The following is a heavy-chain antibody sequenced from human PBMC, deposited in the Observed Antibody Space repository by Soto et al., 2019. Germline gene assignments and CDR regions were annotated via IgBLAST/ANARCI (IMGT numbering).Heavy chain of an antibody. J-gene: IGHJ4*02. Sequence: PGGSLRLSCAASGFTFSSYWVHWVRQAPGKGLVWVSRINSDGSSTSYADSVKGRFTISRDNAKNTLYLQMNSLRAEDTAVYYCATPLAPDYGAYHASKNWGQGTLVTVS. CDR1: GFTFSSYW. V-gene: IGHV3-74*01. D-gene: IGHD4-17*01. CDR3: ATPLAPDYGAYHASKN. CDR2: INSDGSST.